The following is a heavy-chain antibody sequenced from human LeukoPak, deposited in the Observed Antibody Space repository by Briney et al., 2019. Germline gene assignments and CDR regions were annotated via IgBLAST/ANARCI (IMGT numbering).Heavy chain of an antibody. J-gene: IGHJ4*02. CDR3: GRDALGNYDTSGYLGY. CDR2: IYSGGST. V-gene: IGHV3-53*01. CDR1: GFTVSYNY. D-gene: IGHD3-22*01. Sequence: GGSLRLSCAVSGFTVSYNYMSWVRQAPGKGLEWVSVIYSGGSTYYADSVKGRFTISRDNSKNTLFLQMNSLRAEDTAVYYCGRDALGNYDTSGYLGYWGEGTLVTVSS.